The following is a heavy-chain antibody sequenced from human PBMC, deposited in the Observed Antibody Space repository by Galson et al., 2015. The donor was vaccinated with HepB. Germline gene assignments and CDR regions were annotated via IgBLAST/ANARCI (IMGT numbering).Heavy chain of an antibody. CDR1: GFTFSNYA. Sequence: SLRLSCAASGFTFSNYAMHWVRQAPGKGLECVALILYDGNNKYYADSVKGRFTISRDNSKNTLYLEMNSLRAEDTAVYYCARGPTYYDVWSGYYIDYWGQGTLVTVSS. CDR2: ILYDGNNK. CDR3: ARGPTYYDVWSGYYIDY. J-gene: IGHJ4*02. D-gene: IGHD3-3*01. V-gene: IGHV3-30-3*01.